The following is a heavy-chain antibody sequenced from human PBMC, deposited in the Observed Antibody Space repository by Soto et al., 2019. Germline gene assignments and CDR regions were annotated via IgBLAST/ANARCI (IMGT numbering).Heavy chain of an antibody. CDR2: IYYSGST. CDR1: GGSVSSGSYY. V-gene: IGHV4-61*01. CDR3: ASIMITFGGVINYGMDV. J-gene: IGHJ6*02. D-gene: IGHD3-16*02. Sequence: SETLSLTCTVSGGSVSSGSYYWSWIRQPPGKGLEWIGYIYYSGSTNYNPSLKSRVTISVDTSKNQFSLKLSSVTAADTAVYYCASIMITFGGVINYGMDVWGQGTTVTVSS.